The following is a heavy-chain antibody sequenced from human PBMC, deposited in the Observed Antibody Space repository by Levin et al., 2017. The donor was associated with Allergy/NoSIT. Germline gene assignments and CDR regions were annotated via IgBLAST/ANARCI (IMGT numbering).Heavy chain of an antibody. D-gene: IGHD6-19*01. CDR1: GYTFTSHW. V-gene: IGHV5-51*01. J-gene: IGHJ4*02. CDR3: ARRSVTGTIWEYYDY. CDR2: IYPDDYDT. Sequence: GGSLRLSCETSGYTFTSHWIAWVRQMPGMGLEWMGTIYPDDYDTRYSQSFQGQVTISADNSVKTAYLQWNSLKASATAAYYYARRSVTGTIWEYYDYWGQGTLVTVSS.